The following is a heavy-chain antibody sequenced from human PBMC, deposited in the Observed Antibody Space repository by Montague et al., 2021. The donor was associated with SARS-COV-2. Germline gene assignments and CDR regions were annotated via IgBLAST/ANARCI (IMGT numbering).Heavy chain of an antibody. J-gene: IGHJ3*02. CDR2: IYCSGST. D-gene: IGHD3-22*01. CDR3: VRQFRSLTMTVMTRSGAFDI. CDR1: GGSISRNTYY. Sequence: SETLSLTCTVSGGSISRNTYYWGWIPQAQGKELEWIGSIYCSGSTYHNPYLESRVTISVDTSKNLVSLKLSSVTATDTAVYYCVRQFRSLTMTVMTRSGAFDIWGQGTMVTVSS. V-gene: IGHV4-39*01.